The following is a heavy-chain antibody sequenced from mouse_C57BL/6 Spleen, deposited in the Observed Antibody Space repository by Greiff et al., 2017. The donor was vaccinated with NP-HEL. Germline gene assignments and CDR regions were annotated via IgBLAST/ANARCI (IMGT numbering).Heavy chain of an antibody. J-gene: IGHJ3*01. CDR1: GYAFTNYL. Sequence: VQLQQSGAELVRPGTSVKVSCKASGYAFTNYLIEWVKQRPGQGLEWIGVINPGSGGTNYNEKFKGKATLTADKSSSTAYMQLSSLTSEDSAVYFCAREDYDYDVGDGFAYWGQGTLVTVSA. CDR2: INPGSGGT. D-gene: IGHD2-4*01. V-gene: IGHV1-54*01. CDR3: AREDYDYDVGDGFAY.